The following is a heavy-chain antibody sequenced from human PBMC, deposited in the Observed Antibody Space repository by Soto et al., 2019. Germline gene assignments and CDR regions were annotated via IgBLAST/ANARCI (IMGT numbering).Heavy chain of an antibody. V-gene: IGHV1-8*01. J-gene: IGHJ6*03. Sequence: QVQLVQSGAEVKKPGASVKVSCKASGYTFTSYDINWVRQATGQGLVWMGWMNPNSGNTGYAQKFQGRVTMTRNTSISTAYMELSSLRSEDTAVYYCARGGTVTTRIDYYYYYYMDVWGKGTTVTVSS. D-gene: IGHD4-4*01. CDR1: GYTFTSYD. CDR3: ARGGTVTTRIDYYYYYYMDV. CDR2: MNPNSGNT.